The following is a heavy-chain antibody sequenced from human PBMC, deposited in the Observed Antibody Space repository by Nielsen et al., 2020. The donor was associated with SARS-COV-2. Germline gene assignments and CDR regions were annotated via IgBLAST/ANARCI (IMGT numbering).Heavy chain of an antibody. Sequence: ASVKVSCKASGYTFTGYYMHWVRQAPGQGLEWMGWINPNSGGTNSAQKFLGRVTVTRDTSFNTVYMEMTSLRSDDTAIYYCARFGPGESAFDVWGQGTVVTVSS. CDR2: INPNSGGT. D-gene: IGHD7-27*01. V-gene: IGHV1-2*02. CDR3: ARFGPGESAFDV. CDR1: GYTFTGYY. J-gene: IGHJ3*01.